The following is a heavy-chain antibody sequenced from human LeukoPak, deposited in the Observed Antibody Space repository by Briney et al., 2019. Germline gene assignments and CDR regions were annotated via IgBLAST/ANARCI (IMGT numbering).Heavy chain of an antibody. V-gene: IGHV4-34*01. CDR2: INHSGST. CDR3: SGGYPYYYYGMDV. Sequence: SETLSLTCAVYGGSFSGNYWSWIRQPPGKGLEWIGEINHSGSTNYNPSLKSRVTISVDTSKNQFSLKLSSVTAADTAVYYCSGGYPYYYYGMDVWGQGTTVTVSS. J-gene: IGHJ6*02. CDR1: GGSFSGNY.